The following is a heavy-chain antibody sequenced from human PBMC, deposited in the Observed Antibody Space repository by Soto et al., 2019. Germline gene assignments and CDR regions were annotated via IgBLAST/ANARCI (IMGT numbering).Heavy chain of an antibody. D-gene: IGHD1-26*01. CDR3: AKDVVVGATTGLGDYYYYYGMDV. J-gene: IGHJ6*02. V-gene: IGHV3-30*18. CDR1: GFTFSSYG. CDR2: ISYDGSNK. Sequence: GGSLRLSCAASGFTFSSYGMHWVRQAPGKGLEWVAVISYDGSNKYYADSVKGRFTISRDNPKNTLYLQMNSLRAEDTAVYYCAKDVVVGATTGLGDYYYYYGMDVWGQGTTVTVSS.